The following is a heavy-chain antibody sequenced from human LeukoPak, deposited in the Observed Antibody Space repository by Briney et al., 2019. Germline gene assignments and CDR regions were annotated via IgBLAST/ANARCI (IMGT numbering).Heavy chain of an antibody. J-gene: IGHJ4*02. Sequence: PGRSLRLSCAASGFTFSSYGMHWVRQAPGKGLEWVSSISSSSSYIYYADSVKGRFTISRDNAKNSLYLQMNSLRAEDTAVYYCARVLATRAHAIDYWGQGTLVTVSS. CDR1: GFTFSSYG. CDR3: ARVLATRAHAIDY. D-gene: IGHD5-12*01. CDR2: ISSSSSYI. V-gene: IGHV3-21*01.